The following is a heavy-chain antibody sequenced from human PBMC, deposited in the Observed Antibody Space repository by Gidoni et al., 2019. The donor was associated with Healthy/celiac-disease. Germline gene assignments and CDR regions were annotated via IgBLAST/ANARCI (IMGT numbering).Heavy chain of an antibody. J-gene: IGHJ5*02. Sequence: EVQLLESGGGLVQPGGSLRLSGAASGFNFRSYAMSRVRQAPGKGLECVSAISGSCGSTYYADSVKGRFTISRDNSKNTLYLQMNSLRAEDTAVYYCAKEPYCSSTSCSDLWGQGTLVTVSS. V-gene: IGHV3-23*01. D-gene: IGHD2-2*01. CDR3: AKEPYCSSTSCSDL. CDR2: ISGSCGST. CDR1: GFNFRSYA.